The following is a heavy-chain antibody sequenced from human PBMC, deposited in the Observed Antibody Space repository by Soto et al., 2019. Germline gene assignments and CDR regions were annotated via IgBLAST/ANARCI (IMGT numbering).Heavy chain of an antibody. CDR1: GGSFSGYY. CDR3: ARGITYDRSTCCSLVSFDI. D-gene: IGHD3-22*01. CDR2: INDSGST. J-gene: IGHJ3*02. V-gene: IGHV4-34*01. Sequence: QVQLQQWGAGLLKPSETLSLTCAVHGGSFSGYYWTWIRQPPGERLEWIGDINDSGSTSYNLSLKSRLTMSADTSKKQFSLKLTSVTAADTALYFCARGITYDRSTCCSLVSFDIWGQGTMVTVSS.